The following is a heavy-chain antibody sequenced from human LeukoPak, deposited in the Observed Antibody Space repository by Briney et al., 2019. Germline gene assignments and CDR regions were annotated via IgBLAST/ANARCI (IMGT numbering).Heavy chain of an antibody. CDR2: TYYRSKWYN. J-gene: IGHJ5*02. CDR1: GDTVSSNSAA. D-gene: IGHD2-15*01. V-gene: IGHV6-1*01. CDR3: AREFFSAGRRNWFDP. Sequence: SQTLSLTCAIPGDTVSSNSAAWNWIRQSPSRGLEWLGRTYYRSKWYNDYAVSVNSRITINADTSKNQVSLQLNSVTPEDTAVYYCAREFFSAGRRNWFDPWGQGTQVTVSS.